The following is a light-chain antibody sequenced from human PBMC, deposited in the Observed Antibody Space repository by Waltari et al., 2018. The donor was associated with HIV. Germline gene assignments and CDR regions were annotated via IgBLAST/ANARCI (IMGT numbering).Light chain of an antibody. CDR2: GAS. V-gene: IGKV3-15*01. CDR3: QQYNKWPCS. CDR1: QSVSSD. Sequence: EIVMTQSPVTLSVSPGERVTLSCRASQSVSSDLAWFQQKPGQAPTLLIYGASNRATGIPARFSGSGSGTEFTLTIGSLQSEDFAVYYCQQYNKWPCSFGGGTKVEIK. J-gene: IGKJ4*01.